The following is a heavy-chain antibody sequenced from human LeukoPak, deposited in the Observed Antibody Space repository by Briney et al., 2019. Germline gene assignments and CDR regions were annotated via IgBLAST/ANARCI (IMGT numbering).Heavy chain of an antibody. J-gene: IGHJ6*02. D-gene: IGHD5-18*01. CDR3: ARDAVDTANAV. V-gene: IGHV3-74*01. CDR2: INSDGSIT. Sequence: PGGSLRLSCAASGFTFTTYWMHWVRQAPGKGLVWVSHINSDGSITSYADSVKGRFTISRDNAKNTLYLQMNSLRAEDTAVYYWARDAVDTANAVWGQGTTVTVSS. CDR1: GFTFTTYW.